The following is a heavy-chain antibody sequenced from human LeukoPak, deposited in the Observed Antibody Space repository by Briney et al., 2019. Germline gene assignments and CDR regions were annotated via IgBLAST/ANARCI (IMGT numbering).Heavy chain of an antibody. CDR2: MNPNSGNT. J-gene: IGHJ5*02. V-gene: IGHV1-8*01. CDR1: GYTFTSYD. CDR3: ARVKNPPEVWSATYSNWFDP. D-gene: IGHD3-10*01. Sequence: ASVKVSCKASGYTFTSYDINWVRQATGQGLEWMGWMNPNSGNTGYAQKFQGRVTMTRNTSISTAYMELSSLRSEDTAVYYCARVKNPPEVWSATYSNWFDPWGQGTLVTVSS.